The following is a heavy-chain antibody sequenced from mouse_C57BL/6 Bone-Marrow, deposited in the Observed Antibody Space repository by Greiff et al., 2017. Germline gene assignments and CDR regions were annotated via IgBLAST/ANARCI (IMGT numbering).Heavy chain of an antibody. V-gene: IGHV1-50*01. CDR2: IDPSDSYT. Sequence: QVQLQQPGAELVKPGASVKLSCKASGYTFTSYWMQWVKQRPGQGLEWIGEIDPSDSYTNYNQKFKSKATLTVDKPSSTAYMQLSSLTSEDSAVYYCARLGGVDYWGQGTTRTVSS. CDR3: ARLGGVDY. CDR1: GYTFTSYW. D-gene: IGHD4-1*01. J-gene: IGHJ2*01.